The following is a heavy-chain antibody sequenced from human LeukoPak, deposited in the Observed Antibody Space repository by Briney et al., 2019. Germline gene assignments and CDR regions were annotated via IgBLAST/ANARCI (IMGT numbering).Heavy chain of an antibody. Sequence: PSETLSLTCTVSGGSISSSSYYWGWIRQPPGKGLEWIGSIYYSGSTYYNPSLKSRVTISVDTSKNQFSLKLSSVTAADTAVYYCASPLRPYGSGSYLDYWGRGTLVTVSS. CDR2: IYYSGST. CDR1: GGSISSSSYY. V-gene: IGHV4-39*01. J-gene: IGHJ4*02. D-gene: IGHD3-10*01. CDR3: ASPLRPYGSGSYLDY.